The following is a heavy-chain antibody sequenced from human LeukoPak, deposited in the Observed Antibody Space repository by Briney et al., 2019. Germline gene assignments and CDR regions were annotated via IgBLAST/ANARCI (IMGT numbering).Heavy chain of an antibody. J-gene: IGHJ4*02. Sequence: PEGSLRLSCAASGFTFSDSYKTWIRQAPGKGLEWVSYITTSGSTIYADSLKGRFAISRDYAKNSLYLQMNSLRAEDTAVYYCAREDNSNWNIDYWGQGTLVTVFS. CDR2: ITTSGSTI. CDR1: GFTFSDSY. D-gene: IGHD1-1*01. CDR3: AREDNSNWNIDY. V-gene: IGHV3-11*04.